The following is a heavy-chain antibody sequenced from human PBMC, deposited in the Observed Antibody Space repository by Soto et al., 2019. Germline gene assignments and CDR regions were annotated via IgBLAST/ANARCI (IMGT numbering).Heavy chain of an antibody. D-gene: IGHD1-26*01. CDR1: GYTFTIYA. J-gene: IGHJ4*02. CDR2: INAGNGNT. V-gene: IGHV1-3*01. Sequence: QVQLVQSGAEVKKPGASVKVSCKASGYTFTIYAMHWVRQAPGQRLEWMGWINAGNGNTKYSQKFQGRVTITRDTSASKAYMERSSLRSEDTAVYSCERMWAGKSGSYPFDYWGQGTLVTVSS. CDR3: ERMWAGKSGSYPFDY.